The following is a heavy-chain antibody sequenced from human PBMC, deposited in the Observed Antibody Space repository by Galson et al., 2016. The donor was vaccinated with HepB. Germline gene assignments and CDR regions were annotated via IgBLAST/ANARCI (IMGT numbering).Heavy chain of an antibody. J-gene: IGHJ2*01. V-gene: IGHV3-53*01. CDR1: GFSVSSNY. CDR3: AKEATATTGAKTKRVWYFDL. CDR2: IFSGGST. D-gene: IGHD1-7*01. Sequence: SLRLSCAASGFSVSSNYMSWVRQAPGKGLQWVSVIFSGGSTYYADSAKGRFTISRDDATNSLYLQMNSLRDEDTAVYYCAKEATATTGAKTKRVWYFDLWGRGTLVTVSS.